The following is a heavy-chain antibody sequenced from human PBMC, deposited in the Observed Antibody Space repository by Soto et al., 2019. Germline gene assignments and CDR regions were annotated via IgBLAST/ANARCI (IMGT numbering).Heavy chain of an antibody. J-gene: IGHJ4*02. CDR2: VYYTGST. D-gene: IGHD1-26*01. CDR3: ARMRYAGSNPPFDH. CDR1: GGSISPYY. Sequence: SETLSLTCTVSGGSISPYYWSWIRQSPGMGLEMIGYVYYTGSTIYNPSLKSRVTISVATSNNQFSLRLTSVTAADTAAYYCARMRYAGSNPPFDHWGRGILVTVSS. V-gene: IGHV4-59*01.